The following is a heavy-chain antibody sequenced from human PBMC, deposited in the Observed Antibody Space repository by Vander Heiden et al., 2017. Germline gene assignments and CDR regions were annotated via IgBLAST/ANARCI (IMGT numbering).Heavy chain of an antibody. CDR1: GGTFSNYA. CDR2: IIPVFGTA. V-gene: IGHV1-69*01. J-gene: IGHJ4*02. CDR3: ARDQSSHGSGTYYNSYYFDY. D-gene: IGHD3-10*01. Sequence: QVQLVQSGSEVKKPGSSVKVSCKASGGTFSNYAITWVRQAPGQGLECMGGIIPVFGTANYAQKFQGRVTITADESTSTAYMELSSLRSEDTAVYYCARDQSSHGSGTYYNSYYFDYWGPGTLVTVSS.